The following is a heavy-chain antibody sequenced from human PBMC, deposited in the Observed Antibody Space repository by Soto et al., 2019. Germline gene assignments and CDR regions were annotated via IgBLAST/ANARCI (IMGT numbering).Heavy chain of an antibody. Sequence: PGGSLRLSCAASGFTVSSNYMNWVRQAPGKGLEWVSIITDTGGDTKYADSVRGRFTMSRDNSKKTLYLQMNSLRDEDTAVYYCARDEAVVVAAGMDVWGQGTTVTVSS. CDR3: ARDEAVVVAAGMDV. V-gene: IGHV3-53*01. J-gene: IGHJ6*02. CDR1: GFTVSSNY. CDR2: ITDTGGDT. D-gene: IGHD2-15*01.